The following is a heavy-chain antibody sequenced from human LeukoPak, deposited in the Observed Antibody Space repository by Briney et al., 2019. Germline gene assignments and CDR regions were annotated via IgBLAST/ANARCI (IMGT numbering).Heavy chain of an antibody. CDR2: IYYSGST. Sequence: PSETLSLTCTVSGGFTSSNYWSWIRQPPGKGLGWIGYIYYSGSTNYNPSLKSRVAISVDTSKNQFSLKLSSVTAADTAVYYCARAGLWGYYFDYWGQGTLVTVSS. J-gene: IGHJ4*02. V-gene: IGHV4-59*01. CDR1: GGFTSSNY. D-gene: IGHD2-21*01. CDR3: ARAGLWGYYFDY.